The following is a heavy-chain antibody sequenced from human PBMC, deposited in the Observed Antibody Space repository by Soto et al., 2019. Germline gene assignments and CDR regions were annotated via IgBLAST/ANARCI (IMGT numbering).Heavy chain of an antibody. D-gene: IGHD3-16*01. CDR1: GFTFSSYE. J-gene: IGHJ6*02. Sequence: GGSLRLSCAASGFTFSSYEMNWVRQAPGKGLEWVSYISSSGSTIYYADSVKGRFTISRDNAKNSLYLQMNSLRAEDTAVYYCAREPYDYVWGSYHYGMDVWGQGTTVTVSS. CDR2: ISSSGSTI. CDR3: AREPYDYVWGSYHYGMDV. V-gene: IGHV3-48*03.